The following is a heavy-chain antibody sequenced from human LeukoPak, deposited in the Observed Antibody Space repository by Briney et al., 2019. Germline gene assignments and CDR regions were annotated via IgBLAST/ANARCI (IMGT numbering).Heavy chain of an antibody. V-gene: IGHV1-18*01. CDR2: ISAYNGNT. J-gene: IGHJ6*03. CDR1: GYTFTSYG. CDR3: ARDGGRGWELLYYYYYYMDV. D-gene: IGHD1-26*01. Sequence: ASVKVSCKASGYTFTSYGISWVRQAPGQGLEWMGWISAYNGNTNYAQKLQGRVTMTTDTSTSTAYMELRSLRSDETAVYHCARDGGRGWELLYYYYYYMDVWGKGTTVTVSS.